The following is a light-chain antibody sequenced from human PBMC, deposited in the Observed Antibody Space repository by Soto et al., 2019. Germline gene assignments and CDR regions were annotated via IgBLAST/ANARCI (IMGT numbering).Light chain of an antibody. CDR3: AAWDDGLNGWV. Sequence: QPVLTQPPSASVTPGQRGTVSCSGSTSNIGSYTVNWFQQLPGTAPKLLIYSNYHRPSGVTDRFSGSKSGTSASLAISGLQSEDEAPNYCAAWDDGLNGWVFGGGTKLTAL. V-gene: IGLV1-44*01. J-gene: IGLJ3*02. CDR2: SNY. CDR1: TSNIGSYT.